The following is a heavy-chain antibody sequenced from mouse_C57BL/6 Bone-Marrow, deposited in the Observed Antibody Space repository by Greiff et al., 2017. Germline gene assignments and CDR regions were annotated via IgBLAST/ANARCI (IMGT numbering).Heavy chain of an antibody. CDR3: TCNYYWYFDV. CDR1: GFNIKDDY. CDR2: IDPENGDT. V-gene: IGHV14-4*01. Sequence: VQLQQSGTELVRPGASVKLSCTASGFNIKDDYMHWVKQRPEQGLDWIGWIDPENGDTEYASNFQGKATITADTSSNTAYLQLSSLTSEDTAVYYCTCNYYWYFDVWGTGTTVTVSS. D-gene: IGHD2-1*01. J-gene: IGHJ1*03.